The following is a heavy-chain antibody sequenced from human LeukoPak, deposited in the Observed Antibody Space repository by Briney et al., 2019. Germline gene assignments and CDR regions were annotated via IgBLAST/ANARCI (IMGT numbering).Heavy chain of an antibody. Sequence: GGSLRLSCAASGFTFSSYGMHWVRQAPGKGLEWVAFIRYDGSNKYYADSVKGRFTISRDNSKNTLYLQMNSLRAEDTAVYYCAKGRGAPYYFDYWGQGTLVTVSS. CDR2: IRYDGSNK. J-gene: IGHJ4*02. V-gene: IGHV3-30*02. CDR3: AKGRGAPYYFDY. CDR1: GFTFSSYG. D-gene: IGHD4-17*01.